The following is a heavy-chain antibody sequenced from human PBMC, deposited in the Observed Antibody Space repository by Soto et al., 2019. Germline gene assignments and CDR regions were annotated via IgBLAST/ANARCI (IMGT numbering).Heavy chain of an antibody. D-gene: IGHD2-8*02. V-gene: IGHV3-13*01. J-gene: IGHJ5*02. CDR3: ARQASYWHGGGGWFDP. CDR2: IGTLHDT. CDR1: GFTFSAYD. Sequence: EVQLVESGGGLVQPGGSLRLSCAASGFTFSAYDMHWVRQPTGKGLEWVSAIGTLHDTYYPDSVKGRFTISRENAKNSLYLQMNSPTTGEPAVYYCARQASYWHGGGGWFDPWGQGTLVTVSS.